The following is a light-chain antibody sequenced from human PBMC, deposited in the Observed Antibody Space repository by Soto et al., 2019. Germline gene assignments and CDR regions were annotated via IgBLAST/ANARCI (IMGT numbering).Light chain of an antibody. Sequence: QSALTQPPSASGTPGQRVTISCSGSSSNIGSNAVNWYQQFPATAPKLLIYSSNQRPSGVPDRFSGSKSGTSASLAISGLQSEDEADYYCAAWDDSLIGVVFGGGTKLTVL. J-gene: IGLJ3*02. V-gene: IGLV1-44*01. CDR1: SSNIGSNA. CDR3: AAWDDSLIGVV. CDR2: SSN.